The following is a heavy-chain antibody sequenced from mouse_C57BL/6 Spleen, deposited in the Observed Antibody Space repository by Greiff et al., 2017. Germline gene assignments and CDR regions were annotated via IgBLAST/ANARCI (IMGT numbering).Heavy chain of an antibody. J-gene: IGHJ3*01. CDR2: ISSGSSTI. CDR1: GFTFSDYG. CDR3: EALYDYDGAY. D-gene: IGHD2-4*01. V-gene: IGHV5-17*01. Sequence: DVQLVESGGGLVKPGGSLKLSCAASGFTFSDYGMHWVRQAPAQGLEWVAYISSGSSTIYYADTVKGRFTITTDNAKNTLFLQMSSLRSEDTAMYYCEALYDYDGAYWGQGTLVTVSA.